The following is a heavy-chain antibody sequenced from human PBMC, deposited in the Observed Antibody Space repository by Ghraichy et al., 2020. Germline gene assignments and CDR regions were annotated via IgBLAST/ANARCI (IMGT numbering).Heavy chain of an antibody. CDR3: ARDRAQGYSYGFGLSS. J-gene: IGHJ4*02. D-gene: IGHD5-18*01. CDR1: GFTFSSYS. CDR2: ISSSSSTI. Sequence: GGSLRLSCAASGFTFSSYSMNWVRQAPGKGLEWVSYISSSSSTIYYADSVKGRFTISRDNAKNSLYLQMNSLRAEDTAVYYCARDRAQGYSYGFGLSSWGQGTLVTVSS. V-gene: IGHV3-48*01.